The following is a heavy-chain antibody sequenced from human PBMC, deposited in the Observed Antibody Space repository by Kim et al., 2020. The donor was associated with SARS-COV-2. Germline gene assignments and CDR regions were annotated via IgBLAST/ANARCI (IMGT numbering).Heavy chain of an antibody. D-gene: IGHD5-12*01. Sequence: SVKVSCKASGGTFSSYAISWVRQAPGQGLEWMGGIIPIFGTANYAQKFQGRVTITADESTSTAYMELSSLRSEDTAVYYCARDRGPYSGYDSVYYYYGMDVWGQGTTVTVSS. CDR2: IIPIFGTA. J-gene: IGHJ6*02. V-gene: IGHV1-69*13. CDR3: ARDRGPYSGYDSVYYYYGMDV. CDR1: GGTFSSYA.